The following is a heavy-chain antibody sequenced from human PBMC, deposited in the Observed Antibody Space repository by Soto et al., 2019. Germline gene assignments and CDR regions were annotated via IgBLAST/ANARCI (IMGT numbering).Heavy chain of an antibody. CDR2: IYSSATT. J-gene: IGHJ4*02. CDR1: GGSVSSGGYY. V-gene: IGHV4-31*03. Sequence: TLALSCSVSGGSVSSGGYYWNWIRQRPGKGLEWIGYIYSSATTYYNPSLESRLTISKDTSKNQFSLQLSSVTAADTAVYYCARGRLPDYFGHSSHYHPFDFWGQGTLVTV. CDR3: ARGRLPDYFGHSSHYHPFDF. D-gene: IGHD3-10*01.